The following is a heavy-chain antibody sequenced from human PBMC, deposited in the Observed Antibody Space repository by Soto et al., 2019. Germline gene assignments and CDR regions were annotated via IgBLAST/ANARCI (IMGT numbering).Heavy chain of an antibody. CDR1: GFTFSDYA. D-gene: IGHD6-19*01. V-gene: IGHV3-30*18. Sequence: VQLVESGGGVVQPGRSLRLCCAASGFTFSDYAMHWVRQAPGKGLEWVAVVSHDGRNTHYADSVKGRFTISRDSSKNTFSLEMTSLRAEDTAVYYCAKGGRQWLVTSDFNYWGQGALVTVSS. J-gene: IGHJ4*02. CDR2: VSHDGRNT. CDR3: AKGGRQWLVTSDFNY.